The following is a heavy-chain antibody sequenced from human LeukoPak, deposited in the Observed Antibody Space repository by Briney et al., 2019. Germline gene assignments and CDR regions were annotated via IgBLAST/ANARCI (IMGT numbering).Heavy chain of an antibody. J-gene: IGHJ4*02. CDR2: IYYSGST. D-gene: IGHD3-22*01. CDR1: GGSISSHY. Sequence: SETLSLTCTVSGGSISSHYWSWIRQPPGKGLEWIGYIYYSGSTNHNPSLKSRVTISVDTSKNQFSLKLSSVTAADTAVYYCARYQYYYNSSGYRHLYFDYWGQGTLVTVSS. CDR3: ARYQYYYNSSGYRHLYFDY. V-gene: IGHV4-59*11.